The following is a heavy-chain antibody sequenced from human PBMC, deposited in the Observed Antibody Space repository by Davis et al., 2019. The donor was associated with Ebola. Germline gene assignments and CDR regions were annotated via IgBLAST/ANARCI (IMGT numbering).Heavy chain of an antibody. CDR3: VKDAAPTVARRLTDP. V-gene: IGHV3-43*02. CDR1: GFTFAYYA. D-gene: IGHD2-21*01. Sequence: PGGSLRLSCAASGFTFAYYAMHWVRQAPGKGLEWVSVISGDGGRIFYADSVKGRFTISRDNSKKSLFLQMNSLRTEDTAFYYCVKDAAPTVARRLTDPWGQGTLVTVSS. CDR2: ISGDGGRI. J-gene: IGHJ5*02.